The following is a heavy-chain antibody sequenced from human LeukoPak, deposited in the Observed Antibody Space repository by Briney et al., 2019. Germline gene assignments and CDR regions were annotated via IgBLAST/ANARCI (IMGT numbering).Heavy chain of an antibody. V-gene: IGHV1-69*13. J-gene: IGHJ4*02. CDR1: GGTFSSYA. Sequence: ASVTVSCKASGGTFSSYAISWVRQAPGQGLEWMGGIIPIFGTANYAQKFQGRVTITADESTSTAYMELSSLRSEDTAVYYCARDVPGYYDILTGYPDKYYFDYWGQGTLVTVSS. D-gene: IGHD3-9*01. CDR3: ARDVPGYYDILTGYPDKYYFDY. CDR2: IIPIFGTA.